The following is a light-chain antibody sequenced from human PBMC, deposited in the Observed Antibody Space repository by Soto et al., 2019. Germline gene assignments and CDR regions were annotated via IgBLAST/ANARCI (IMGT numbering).Light chain of an antibody. CDR2: LAS. CDR1: QSLLYRDGRIF. J-gene: IGKJ4*01. Sequence: IVMTQSPLSLAVTPGEPASISCRSSQSLLYRDGRIFLDWYLQRPGHSPQLLIYLASIRASGVPDRFSGSGSGTDFTLKISRVEAEDVGIYYCMQALQTPTFGGGTRLDIK. V-gene: IGKV2-28*01. CDR3: MQALQTPT.